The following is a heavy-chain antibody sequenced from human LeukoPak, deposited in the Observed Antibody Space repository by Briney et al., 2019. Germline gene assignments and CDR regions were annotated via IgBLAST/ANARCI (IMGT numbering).Heavy chain of an antibody. Sequence: TPSETLSLTCTVSGGSISSYYWSWIRQPPGKGLEWIGYIYYSGSTNYNPSLKSRVTISVDTSKNQFSLKLSSVTAADTAVYYCARDYGSGSYKYFQHWGQGTLVTVSS. CDR1: GGSISSYY. CDR3: ARDYGSGSYKYFQH. CDR2: IYYSGST. J-gene: IGHJ1*01. V-gene: IGHV4-59*01. D-gene: IGHD3-10*01.